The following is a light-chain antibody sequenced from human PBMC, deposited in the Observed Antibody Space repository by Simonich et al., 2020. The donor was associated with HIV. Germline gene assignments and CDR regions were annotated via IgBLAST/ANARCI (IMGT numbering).Light chain of an antibody. CDR3: QQYYTTPWT. Sequence: DIVMTQSPDSLAGSLGERATINCNSSQSVLSSSSNKNYLDGDQPKPGQPPRLLTYWASTRESGVPDRFSGSGSGTDFTLTISSLQAEDVAVYYCQQYYTTPWTFGQGTKVEFK. CDR2: WAS. J-gene: IGKJ1*01. CDR1: QSVLSSSSNKNY. V-gene: IGKV4-1*01.